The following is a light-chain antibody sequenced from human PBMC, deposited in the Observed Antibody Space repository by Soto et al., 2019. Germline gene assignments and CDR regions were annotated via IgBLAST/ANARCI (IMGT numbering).Light chain of an antibody. CDR1: QGISSY. V-gene: IGKV1-8*01. Sequence: IRMTQSPSSLSASPGDRVTITCRASQGISSYLAWYQQKPGKAPKLLIYAASTLQSGVPSRFSGSGSGTDFTLTISCLQSEDFATYYCQQYYSYLITFGQGTRLEI. CDR3: QQYYSYLIT. J-gene: IGKJ5*01. CDR2: AAS.